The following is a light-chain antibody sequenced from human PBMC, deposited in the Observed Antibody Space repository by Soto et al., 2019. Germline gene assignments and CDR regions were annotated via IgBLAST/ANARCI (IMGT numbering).Light chain of an antibody. J-gene: IGLJ1*01. CDR2: DVS. CDR1: SSDGGGYNY. Sequence: QSALTQPRSVSVSPGQSVTISCTGTSSDGGGYNYVSWYQQHPGKAPKLMIYDVSKRPSGVPDRFSGSKSGNTASLTISGLQAEDEADYYCCSYAGSYSLYIFGTGTKLTVL. V-gene: IGLV2-11*01. CDR3: CSYAGSYSLYI.